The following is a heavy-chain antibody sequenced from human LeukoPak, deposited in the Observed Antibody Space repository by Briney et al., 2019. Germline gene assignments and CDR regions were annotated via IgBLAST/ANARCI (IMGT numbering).Heavy chain of an antibody. CDR1: GFTFSIYA. D-gene: IGHD3-3*01. CDR2: ISSSSSYI. J-gene: IGHJ4*02. Sequence: GGSLRLSCAASGFTFSIYAMSWVRQAPGKGLEWVSSISSSSSYIYYADSVMGRFTISRDNARNSLYLQMNSLRAEDTAVYYCARAGSDYDFWSGYPYGYFDYWGQGTLVTVSS. V-gene: IGHV3-21*01. CDR3: ARAGSDYDFWSGYPYGYFDY.